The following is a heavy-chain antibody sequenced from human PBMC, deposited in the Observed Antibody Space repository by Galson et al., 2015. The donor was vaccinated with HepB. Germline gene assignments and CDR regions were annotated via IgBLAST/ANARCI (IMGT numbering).Heavy chain of an antibody. CDR1: GYTFTSYG. CDR3: ARDREWMTTVTNFDY. D-gene: IGHD4-17*01. Sequence: SVKVSCKASGYTFTSYGISWVRQAPGQGLEWMGWISAYNGNTNYAQKLQGRVTMTTDTSTSTAYMELRSLRSDDTAVHYCARDREWMTTVTNFDYWGQGTLVTVSS. V-gene: IGHV1-18*01. J-gene: IGHJ4*02. CDR2: ISAYNGNT.